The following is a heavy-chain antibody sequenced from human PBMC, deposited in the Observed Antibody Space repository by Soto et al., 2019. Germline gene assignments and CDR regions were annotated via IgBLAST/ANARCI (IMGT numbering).Heavy chain of an antibody. J-gene: IGHJ3*02. CDR1: GYSFTSYW. V-gene: IGHV5-51*01. CDR3: ARRYYYDSSGFNDAFDI. Sequence: GESLKISCKGSGYSFTSYWIGWVRQMPGKGLEWMGIIYPGDSDTRYIPSFQGQVTISADKSISTAYLQWSSLKASDTAMYYCARRYYYDSSGFNDAFDIWGQGTMVTVSS. CDR2: IYPGDSDT. D-gene: IGHD3-22*01.